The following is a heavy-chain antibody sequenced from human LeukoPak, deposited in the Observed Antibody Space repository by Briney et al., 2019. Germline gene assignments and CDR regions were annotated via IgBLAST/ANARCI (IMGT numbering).Heavy chain of an antibody. CDR1: GGSISSSSYY. D-gene: IGHD4-17*01. Sequence: PSETLSLTCTVSGGSISSSSYYWGWIRQPPGNGLEWIGSIYYSGSTYYNPSLKSRVTMSVDTSKNQFSLKLSSVTAADTAVYYCARDRSLGYGDYAGRWFDPWGQGTLVTVSS. CDR3: ARDRSLGYGDYAGRWFDP. CDR2: IYYSGST. J-gene: IGHJ5*02. V-gene: IGHV4-39*07.